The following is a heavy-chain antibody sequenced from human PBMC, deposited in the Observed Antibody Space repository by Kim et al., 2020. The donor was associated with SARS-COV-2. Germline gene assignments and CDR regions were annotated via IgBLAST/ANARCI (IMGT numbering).Heavy chain of an antibody. V-gene: IGHV4-34*01. CDR3: ARFTIAAAGY. D-gene: IGHD6-13*01. CDR1: GGSFIGYY. Sequence: SETLSLTCAVYGGSFIGYYWSWIRQPPGKGLEWIGEINHSGSTNYNPSLKSRVTISVDTSKNQFSLKLSSVTAADTAVYYCARFTIAAAGYWGQGTLVTVSS. J-gene: IGHJ4*02. CDR2: INHSGST.